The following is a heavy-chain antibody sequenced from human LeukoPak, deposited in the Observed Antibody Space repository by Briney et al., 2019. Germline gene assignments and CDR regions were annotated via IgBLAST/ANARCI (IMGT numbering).Heavy chain of an antibody. V-gene: IGHV3-7*01. Sequence: AGGSLRLSCAASGFTFSSYWMSWVRQAPGKGLEWVANIKQDGSEKYYVDSVKGRFTISRGNAKNSLYLQMNSLRAEDTAVYYCARGSRSGWWENFDYWGQGTLVTVSS. CDR2: IKQDGSEK. D-gene: IGHD6-19*01. J-gene: IGHJ4*02. CDR1: GFTFSSYW. CDR3: ARGSRSGWWENFDY.